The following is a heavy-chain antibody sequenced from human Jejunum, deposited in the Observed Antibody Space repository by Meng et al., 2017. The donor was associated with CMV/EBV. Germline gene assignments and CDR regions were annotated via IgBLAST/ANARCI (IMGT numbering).Heavy chain of an antibody. J-gene: IGHJ5*01. V-gene: IGHV4-39*07. D-gene: IGHD1-14*01. CDR2: IFYRGYP. Sequence: GRSNGNSEYNWDWIRQSPGKGLEWIGNIFYRGYPAYNPSLKSRVAMSMDTSKNQVFLSLDSVTAADTAIYYCARDNVSTSTNRLDSWGQGILVTVSS. CDR1: GRSNGNSEYN. CDR3: ARDNVSTSTNRLDS.